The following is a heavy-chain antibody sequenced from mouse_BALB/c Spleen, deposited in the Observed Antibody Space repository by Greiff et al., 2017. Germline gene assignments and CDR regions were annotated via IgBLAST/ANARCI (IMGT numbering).Heavy chain of an antibody. V-gene: IGHV1S56*01. D-gene: IGHD2-4*01. J-gene: IGHJ4*01. CDR3: ARPYYDDYAMDY. CDR1: GYTFTSYY. Sequence: VQLQQSGPELVKPGASVRISCKASGYTFTSYYIHWVKQRPGQGLEWIGWIYPGNVNTKYNEKFKGKATLTADKSSSTAYMQLSSLTSEDSAVYFCARPYYDDYAMDYWGQGTSVTVSS. CDR2: IYPGNVNT.